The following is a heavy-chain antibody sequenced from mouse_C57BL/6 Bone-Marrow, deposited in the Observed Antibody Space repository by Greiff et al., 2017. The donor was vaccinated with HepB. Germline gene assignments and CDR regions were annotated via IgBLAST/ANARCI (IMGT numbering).Heavy chain of an antibody. J-gene: IGHJ2*01. CDR3: ARDEGYGLFDY. CDR1: GYTFTSYT. Sequence: VKVVESGAELARPGASVKMSCKASGYTFTSYTMHWVKQRPGQGLEWIGYINPSSGYTKYNQKFKDKATLTADKSSSTAYMQLSSLTSEDSAVYFCARDEGYGLFDYWGQGTTLPVSS. CDR2: INPSSGYT. D-gene: IGHD1-1*02. V-gene: IGHV1-4*01.